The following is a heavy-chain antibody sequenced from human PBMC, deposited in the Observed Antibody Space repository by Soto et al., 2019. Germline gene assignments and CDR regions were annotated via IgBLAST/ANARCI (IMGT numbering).Heavy chain of an antibody. V-gene: IGHV1-18*01. D-gene: IGHD3-3*01. CDR2: ISAYNGNT. J-gene: IGHJ6*02. CDR1: GYTFTSYG. CDR3: ARRGNYGFWSGYGLRRTNTISLTGGPPYYDYYGMDV. Sequence: QVQLVQSGAEVKKPGASVKVSCKASGYTFTSYGISWVRQAPGQGLEWMGWISAYNGNTNYAQKLQGRVTMATDTSSSTAYMEVRSMRSDDTAVYYCARRGNYGFWSGYGLRRTNTISLTGGPPYYDYYGMDVWGQGTTVTVSS.